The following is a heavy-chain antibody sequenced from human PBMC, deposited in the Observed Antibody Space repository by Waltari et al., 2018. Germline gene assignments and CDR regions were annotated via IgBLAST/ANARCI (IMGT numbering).Heavy chain of an antibody. V-gene: IGHV4-34*01. CDR2: INHSGST. J-gene: IGHJ4*02. D-gene: IGHD3-3*01. Sequence: QVQLQQWGAGLLKPSETLSLTCAVYGGSFSGYYWSWIRQPPGKGLEWIGEINHSGSTNYNPSLKSRVTISVDTSKNQFSLKLSSVTAADTAVYYCARTVGFWSGYLGYWGQGTLVTVSS. CDR1: GGSFSGYY. CDR3: ARTVGFWSGYLGY.